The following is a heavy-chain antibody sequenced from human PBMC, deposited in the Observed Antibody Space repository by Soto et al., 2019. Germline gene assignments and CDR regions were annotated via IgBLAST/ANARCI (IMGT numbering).Heavy chain of an antibody. D-gene: IGHD4-17*01. CDR1: GGSISSSSYY. J-gene: IGHJ6*02. CDR3: ARRSTVTTWNYYYYGMDV. V-gene: IGHV4-39*01. Sequence: LSLTCTVSGGSISSSSYYWGWIRQPPGKGLEWIGSIYYSGSTYYNPSLKSRVTISVDTSKNQFSLKLSSVTAADTAVYYCARRSTVTTWNYYYYGMDVWGQGTTVTVSS. CDR2: IYYSGST.